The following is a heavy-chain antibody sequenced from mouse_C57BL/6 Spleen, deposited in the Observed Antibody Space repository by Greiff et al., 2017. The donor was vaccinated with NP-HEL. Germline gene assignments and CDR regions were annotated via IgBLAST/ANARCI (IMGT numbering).Heavy chain of an antibody. CDR2: IYPGSGST. V-gene: IGHV1-55*01. Sequence: QVQLQQPGAELVKPGASVKMSCKASGYTFTSYWITWVKQRPGQGLEWIGDIYPGSGSTNYNEKFKSKATLTVDTSSSTAYMQLRRLTSEDGAVYYCTRADGWFGYWGQGTLVTVSA. J-gene: IGHJ3*01. CDR1: GYTFTSYW. CDR3: TRADGWFGY.